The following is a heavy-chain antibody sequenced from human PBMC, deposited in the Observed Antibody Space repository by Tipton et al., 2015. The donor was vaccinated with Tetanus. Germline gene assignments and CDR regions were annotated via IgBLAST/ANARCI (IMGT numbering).Heavy chain of an antibody. D-gene: IGHD2-15*01. Sequence: SLRLSCAASGFIFSSYGIHWVRQAPGKGLEWVAVSWYDGTDKYYADSGKGRFTISRDNSKNTLYLQMTSLRAEDTAVYYCAREADCSGGSYFSGDFDNWGQGTQVTVSS. V-gene: IGHV3-33*01. CDR2: SWYDGTDK. J-gene: IGHJ4*02. CDR1: GFIFSSYG. CDR3: AREADCSGGSYFSGDFDN.